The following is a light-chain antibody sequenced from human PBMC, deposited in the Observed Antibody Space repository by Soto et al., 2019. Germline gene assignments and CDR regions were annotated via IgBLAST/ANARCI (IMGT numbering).Light chain of an antibody. V-gene: IGKV3-11*01. CDR1: QSVRSY. J-gene: IGKJ4*01. CDR3: QQRSNWPST. Sequence: EIVLTQSPVTLSLSPGERATLSCRASQSVRSYLAWYQQKPGQAPRLLIYDAFKRATGIPARFSGSGSGTDFTLTISSLEPEDFAVYSCQQRSNWPSTFGGGSKV. CDR2: DAF.